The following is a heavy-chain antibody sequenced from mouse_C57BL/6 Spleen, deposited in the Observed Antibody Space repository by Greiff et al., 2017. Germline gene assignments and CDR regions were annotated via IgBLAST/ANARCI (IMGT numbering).Heavy chain of an antibody. CDR3: ARSRDGNYGFDY. J-gene: IGHJ2*01. CDR2: IYPRSGNT. D-gene: IGHD2-1*01. CDR1: GYTFTSYG. Sequence: QVQLQQSGAELARPGASVQLSCKASGYTFTSYGISWVKQRTGQGLEWIGEIYPRSGNTYYNEKFKGKATLTADKSSSTAYMELRSLTSEESAVYFCARSRDGNYGFDYWGQGTTLTVSS. V-gene: IGHV1-81*01.